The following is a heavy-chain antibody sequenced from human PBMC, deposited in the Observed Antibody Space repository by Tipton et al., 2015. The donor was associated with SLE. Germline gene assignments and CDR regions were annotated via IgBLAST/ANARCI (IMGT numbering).Heavy chain of an antibody. CDR2: FYSSGTR. J-gene: IGHJ6*02. CDR1: GGSISSNNYY. CDR3: ARGMVTWRGAIIGVDV. D-gene: IGHD2-21*02. V-gene: IGHV4-39*07. Sequence: TLSLICNVSGGSISSNNYYWGWIRQPPGKGLEWVGSFYSSGTRYYNPSLESRVTISVDTSKSQFSLRLSSVTATDTAVYYCARGMVTWRGAIIGVDVWGPGTTVNVSS.